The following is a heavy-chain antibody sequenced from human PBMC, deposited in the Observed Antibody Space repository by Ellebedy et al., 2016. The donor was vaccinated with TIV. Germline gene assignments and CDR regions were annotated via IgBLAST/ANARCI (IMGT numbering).Heavy chain of an antibody. V-gene: IGHV4-34*01. CDR3: ARGRFVHLWSQNWFDP. CDR2: GNHSGST. J-gene: IGHJ5*02. D-gene: IGHD5-18*01. Sequence: SETLSLTXVVYGGSFSGVYWSWIRQPPGKGLEWIGEGNHSGSTNYNPSLKSRVSISVDTAKNQFSLRLRSVTAADTAVYYCARGRFVHLWSQNWFDPWGQGTLVTVSS. CDR1: GGSFSGVY.